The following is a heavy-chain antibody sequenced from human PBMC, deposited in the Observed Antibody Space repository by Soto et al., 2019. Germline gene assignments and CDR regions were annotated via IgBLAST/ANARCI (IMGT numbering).Heavy chain of an antibody. J-gene: IGHJ6*02. D-gene: IGHD2-2*01. Sequence: GESLKISCKGSGYSFTSYWISWVRQMPGKGLEWMGRIDPSDSYTNYSPSFQGHVTISADKSISTAYLQWSSLEASDTAMYYCASPKQLSMGYYYGMDGWGQGTTVTVSS. CDR3: ASPKQLSMGYYYGMDG. V-gene: IGHV5-10-1*01. CDR2: IDPSDSYT. CDR1: GYSFTSYW.